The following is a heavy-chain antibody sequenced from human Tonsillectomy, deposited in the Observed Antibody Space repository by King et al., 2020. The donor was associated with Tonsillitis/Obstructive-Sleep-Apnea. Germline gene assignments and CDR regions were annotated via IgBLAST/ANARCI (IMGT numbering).Heavy chain of an antibody. J-gene: IGHJ3*02. CDR1: GFTLRSHW. CDR2: IKEDGSAI. D-gene: IGHD1-7*01. CDR3: AKYGTGTDNAFDI. V-gene: IGHV3-7*02. Sequence: DVQLVESGGDLVQPGGSLRLSCVASGFTLRSHWMSWVRQAPGKGLEWVANIKEDGSAIYYVDSVKGRFTISRDNAENSLWLQMNNLRAEDSAVYYCAKYGTGTDNAFDIWGQGTMVTVSS.